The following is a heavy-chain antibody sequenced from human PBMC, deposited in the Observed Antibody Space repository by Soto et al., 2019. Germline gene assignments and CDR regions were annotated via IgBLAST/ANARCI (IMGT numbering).Heavy chain of an antibody. D-gene: IGHD1-7*01. J-gene: IGHJ4*02. Sequence: SETLSLTCAVSGGSFTSNNWWTWVRQHPGQGLEWIGEIYRTGSTNYNPSLKSRVTISLDKSENQFSLKVTSLTAADTAVYYCASRDPGTSVDYWGQGTLVTVSS. CDR2: IYRTGST. CDR3: ASRDPGTSVDY. CDR1: GGSFTSNNW. V-gene: IGHV4-4*02.